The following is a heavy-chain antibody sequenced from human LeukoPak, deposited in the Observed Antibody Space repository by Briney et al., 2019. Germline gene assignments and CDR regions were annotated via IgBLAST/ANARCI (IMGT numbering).Heavy chain of an antibody. CDR2: IKQDGSEK. V-gene: IGHV3-7*04. Sequence: PGGSLRLSCAASGLTFSSYWMSWVRQAPGKGLEWVANIKQDGSEKYYADSVKGRFTISRDNAKNSLNLQMNSPGAEDTAVYYCARDRHCSGGSCYSGYWYFDLWGRGTLVTISS. CDR1: GLTFSSYW. J-gene: IGHJ2*01. D-gene: IGHD2-15*01. CDR3: ARDRHCSGGSCYSGYWYFDL.